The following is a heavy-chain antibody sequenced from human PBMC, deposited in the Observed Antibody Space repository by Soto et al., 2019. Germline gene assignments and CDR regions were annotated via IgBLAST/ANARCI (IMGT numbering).Heavy chain of an antibody. D-gene: IGHD2-15*01. CDR3: ARLGYCSGGRCYSDSAFDI. Sequence: PSETLSLTCAFSVYSISSGYYWGWIREPPGKGLEWIGSFYHSGSTYYNPSLKSRVTISVDTSKNQFSLELSSVTAADTAVYYCARLGYCSGGRCYSDSAFDIWGQGTMVHVPS. CDR1: VYSISSGYY. J-gene: IGHJ3*02. CDR2: FYHSGST. V-gene: IGHV4-38-2*01.